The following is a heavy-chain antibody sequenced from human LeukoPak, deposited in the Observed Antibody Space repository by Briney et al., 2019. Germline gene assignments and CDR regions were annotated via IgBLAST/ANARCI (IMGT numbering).Heavy chain of an antibody. CDR1: GYTFTGYY. V-gene: IGHV1-2*02. Sequence: ASVKVSCKASGYTFTGYYMHWVRQPPGQGLEWMGWLNPNSGGTNYAKKFKGRVTMTRDTSISTAYMELSRLRFDDTAVYYCARLWFGELLSRAVKEAIDYWGQGTLVTVSS. D-gene: IGHD3-10*01. J-gene: IGHJ4*02. CDR3: ARLWFGELLSRAVKEAIDY. CDR2: LNPNSGGT.